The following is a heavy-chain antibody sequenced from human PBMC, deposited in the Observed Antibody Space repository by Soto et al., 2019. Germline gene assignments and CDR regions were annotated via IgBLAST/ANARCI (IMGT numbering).Heavy chain of an antibody. CDR2: IYYSGST. V-gene: IGHV4-31*03. D-gene: IGHD2-2*02. J-gene: IGHJ3*02. CDR3: ARGGVYCSSTSCYIISGSGYDRRCVGHAFDI. Sequence: SETLSLTCTVSGGSISSGGDYWSWIRQHPGKGLEWIGYIYYSGSTYYNPSLKSRVTISVDTSKNQFSLKLSSVTAADTAVYYCARGGVYCSSTSCYIISGSGYDRRCVGHAFDIWGQGTMVTVSS. CDR1: GGSISSGGDY.